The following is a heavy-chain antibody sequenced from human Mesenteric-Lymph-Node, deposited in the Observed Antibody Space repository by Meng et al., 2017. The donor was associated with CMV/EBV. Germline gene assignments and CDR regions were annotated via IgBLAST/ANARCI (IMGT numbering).Heavy chain of an antibody. CDR1: GFTFSSYS. CDR3: ARNSGRALCDY. CDR2: ISSSSSYI. D-gene: IGHD1-26*01. J-gene: IGHJ4*02. V-gene: IGHV3-21*01. Sequence: GESLKISCAASGFTFSSYSMNWVRQAPGKRLEWVSSISSSSSYIYYADSVKGRFTISRDNAKNSLSLEMNSLRAEDTAVYYCARNSGRALCDYWGQGTLVTVSS.